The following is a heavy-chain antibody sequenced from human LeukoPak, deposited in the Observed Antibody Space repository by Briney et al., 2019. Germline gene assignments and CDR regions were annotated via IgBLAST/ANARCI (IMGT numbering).Heavy chain of an antibody. Sequence: PGGSLKLSCAASGFTFSSYSMNWVRQAPGKGLEWVSSISSSSSYIYYADSVKGRFTISRDNAKNSLYLQMNSLRAEDTAVYYCNPYYYDSSGYYYDYWGQGTLVTVSS. V-gene: IGHV3-21*01. J-gene: IGHJ4*02. CDR2: ISSSSSYI. D-gene: IGHD3-22*01. CDR3: NPYYYDSSGYYYDY. CDR1: GFTFSSYS.